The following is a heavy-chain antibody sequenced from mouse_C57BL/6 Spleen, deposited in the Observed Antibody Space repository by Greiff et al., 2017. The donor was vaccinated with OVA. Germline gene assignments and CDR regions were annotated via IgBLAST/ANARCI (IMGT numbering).Heavy chain of an antibody. V-gene: IGHV1-53*01. CDR3: SRHPTYYGNFHFDY. CDR1: GYTFTSYW. D-gene: IGHD2-10*01. J-gene: IGHJ2*01. Sequence: QVQLQQPGTELVKPGASVKLSCKASGYTFTSYWMHWVKQRPGQGLEWIGNINPSNGGTNYNEKFKSKATLTVDKSSSTAYMQLSILTSEDSAVYYCSRHPTYYGNFHFDYWGQGTTLTVSS. CDR2: INPSNGGT.